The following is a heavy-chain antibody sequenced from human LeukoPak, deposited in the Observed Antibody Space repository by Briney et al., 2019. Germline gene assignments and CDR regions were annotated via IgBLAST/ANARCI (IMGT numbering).Heavy chain of an antibody. CDR3: ARDPGYFDY. CDR2: ISDSGNT. Sequence: GGSLRLSCAASGFTFSNYAMNWVRQAPGKGLEWVSGISDSGNTYCADSVKGRFTISRDNAKNSLYLQMNSLRAEDTAVYYCARDPGYFDYWGQGTLVTVSS. CDR1: GFTFSNYA. J-gene: IGHJ4*02. V-gene: IGHV3-69-1*01.